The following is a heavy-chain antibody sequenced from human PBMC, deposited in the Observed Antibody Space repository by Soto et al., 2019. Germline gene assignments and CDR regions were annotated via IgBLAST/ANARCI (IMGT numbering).Heavy chain of an antibody. CDR3: AREVTVASYSFDF. J-gene: IGHJ4*02. D-gene: IGHD5-12*01. CDR1: GGTVNNYA. V-gene: IGHV1-69*13. Sequence: GASVKVSCKASGGTVNNYALRWLRQAPGQGLEWMGGIIPIFNSANYAQKFQGRVTITADDSTSTAYMELRSLRPDDTAVYYCAREVTVASYSFDFWGQGTLVTVSS. CDR2: IIPIFNSA.